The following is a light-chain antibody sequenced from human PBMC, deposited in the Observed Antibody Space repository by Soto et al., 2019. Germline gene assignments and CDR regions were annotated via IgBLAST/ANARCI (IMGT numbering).Light chain of an antibody. CDR3: HQRSNWPLT. CDR2: DVS. CDR1: QSVSSY. Sequence: EVVLTQSPATLSLSPGGSATLSCRASQSVSSYLAWYQQRPGQALRLLIYDVSKRATGIPARFSGSGSGTDFTITISSLEPEDFAIYFCHQRSNWPLTFGGGTKLEIK. J-gene: IGKJ4*01. V-gene: IGKV3-11*01.